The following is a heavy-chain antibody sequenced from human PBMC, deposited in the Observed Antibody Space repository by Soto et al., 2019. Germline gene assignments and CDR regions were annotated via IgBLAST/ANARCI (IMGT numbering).Heavy chain of an antibody. D-gene: IGHD6-19*01. CDR3: AKDTGYSSGWRDY. Sequence: QVQLVESGGGVVQPGRSLRLSCAASGFTFSSYGMHWVRQAPGKGLEWVAVISYDGSNKYYADSVKGRFTISRDNSKNTLYLQINSLRAEDTAVYYCAKDTGYSSGWRDYWGQGTLVTVSS. CDR1: GFTFSSYG. CDR2: ISYDGSNK. V-gene: IGHV3-30*18. J-gene: IGHJ4*02.